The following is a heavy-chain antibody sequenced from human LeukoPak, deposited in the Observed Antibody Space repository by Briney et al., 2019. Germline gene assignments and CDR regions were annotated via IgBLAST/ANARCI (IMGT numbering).Heavy chain of an antibody. V-gene: IGHV1-2*06. CDR3: ATNPDPDKTKNWFDP. CDR1: GYTFTGYY. CDR2: INPNSGGT. Sequence: ASVKVSCKASGYTFTGYYMHWVRQAPGQGLEWMGRINPNSGGTNYAQKFQGRVTMTRDTSISTAHMELSRLRSDDTAVYYCATNPDPDKTKNWFDPWGQGTLVTVSS. D-gene: IGHD1-1*01. J-gene: IGHJ5*02.